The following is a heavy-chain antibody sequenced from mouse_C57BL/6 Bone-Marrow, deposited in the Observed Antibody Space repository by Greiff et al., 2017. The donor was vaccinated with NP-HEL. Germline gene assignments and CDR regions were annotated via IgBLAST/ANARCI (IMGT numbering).Heavy chain of an antibody. J-gene: IGHJ4*01. D-gene: IGHD2-5*01. V-gene: IGHV5-16*01. CDR2: INYDGSST. CDR3: ARDSNYPYYAMDY. Sequence: LQQSEGGLVQPGSSMKLSCTASGFTFSDYYMAWVRQVPEKGLEWVANINYDGSSTYYLDSLKSRFIISRDNAKNILYLQMSSLKSEDTATYDGARDSNYPYYAMDYWGQGTAVTVTS. CDR1: GFTFSDYY.